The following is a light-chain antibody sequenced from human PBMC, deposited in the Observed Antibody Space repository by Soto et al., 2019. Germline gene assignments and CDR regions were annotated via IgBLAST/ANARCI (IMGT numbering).Light chain of an antibody. V-gene: IGLV2-14*01. CDR3: SSYTSSSTLV. J-gene: IGLJ1*01. CDR1: SSDVGGYNY. Sequence: QSVLTQPASVSGSPGQSITISCTGTSSDVGGYNYVSWYQQHPGKAPKLMIYEVSNRPSGVSNRFSGTKSGNTASLTISGRQAEDDADYYCSSYTSSSTLVFGTGTKLTVL. CDR2: EVS.